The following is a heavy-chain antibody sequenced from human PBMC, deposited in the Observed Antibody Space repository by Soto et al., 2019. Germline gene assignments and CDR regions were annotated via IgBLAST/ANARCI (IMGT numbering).Heavy chain of an antibody. D-gene: IGHD3-3*01. Sequence: PGGSLRLSCAASGFTFSSYAMSWVRQAPGKGLEWVSAISGSGGSTYYADSVKGRFTISRDNSKNTLYLQMNSLRAEDTAVYYCAKDRYTRYDFWSGLPKCPPRGYYSYGMDVWGQGTTVTVSS. CDR3: AKDRYTRYDFWSGLPKCPPRGYYSYGMDV. CDR2: ISGSGGST. CDR1: GFTFSSYA. V-gene: IGHV3-23*01. J-gene: IGHJ6*02.